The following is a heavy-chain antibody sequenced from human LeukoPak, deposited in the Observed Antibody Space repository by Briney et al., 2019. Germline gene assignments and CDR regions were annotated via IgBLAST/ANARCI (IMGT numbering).Heavy chain of an antibody. CDR3: ARAYSSGWLSSRYYYGMDV. CDR2: ISAYNGNT. Sequence: ASVKVSCKASGYTFTSYGFSWVRQAPGQGLEWMGWISAYNGNTNYAQKLQGRVTMTTDTSTSTAYMELRSLRSDDTAVYYCARAYSSGWLSSRYYYGMDVWGQGTTVTVSS. J-gene: IGHJ6*02. D-gene: IGHD6-19*01. V-gene: IGHV1-18*01. CDR1: GYTFTSYG.